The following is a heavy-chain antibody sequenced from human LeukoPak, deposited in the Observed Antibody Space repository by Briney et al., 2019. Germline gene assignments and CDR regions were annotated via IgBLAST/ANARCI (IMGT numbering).Heavy chain of an antibody. D-gene: IGHD6-13*01. Sequence: GGSLRFSCAGSGFTSHSWMSWVRQAPGKGLEWVANMRQDGTEEYYVDSVKGRFTISRDNAKNTLYLQMNSLRAEDTAVYYCALSREAAGTVFDDWGQGTLVTVSS. CDR1: GFTSHSW. CDR2: MRQDGTEE. J-gene: IGHJ4*02. CDR3: ALSREAAGTVFDD. V-gene: IGHV3-7*02.